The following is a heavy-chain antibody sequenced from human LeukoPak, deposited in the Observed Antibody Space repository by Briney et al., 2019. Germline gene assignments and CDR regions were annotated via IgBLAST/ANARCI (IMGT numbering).Heavy chain of an antibody. CDR3: ARKGSSWSEYFQH. Sequence: GALRLSCAASGFTFSSYSMNWVRQAPGKGLEWVSSISSSGSYIYYADSVKGRFTISRDNAKNSLYLQMNSLRAEDTAVYYCARKGSSWSEYFQHWGQGTLVTVSS. CDR2: ISSSGSYI. D-gene: IGHD6-13*01. V-gene: IGHV3-21*01. CDR1: GFTFSSYS. J-gene: IGHJ1*01.